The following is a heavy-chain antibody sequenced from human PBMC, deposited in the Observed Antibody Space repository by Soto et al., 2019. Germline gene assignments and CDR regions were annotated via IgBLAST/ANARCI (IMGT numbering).Heavy chain of an antibody. CDR3: VKSPVRITMIVVVPTPSPFDY. CDR2: IGSTSGTI. V-gene: IGHV3-48*04. D-gene: IGHD3-22*01. J-gene: IGHJ4*02. Sequence: GGSLRLSCAASGFTFSRYSMNWVRQAPGKGLEWISYIGSTSGTIYYADSVKGRFTISRDNSKNTLYLQMSSLRAEDTAVYYGVKSPVRITMIVVVPTPSPFDYWGQGTLVTVSS. CDR1: GFTFSRYS.